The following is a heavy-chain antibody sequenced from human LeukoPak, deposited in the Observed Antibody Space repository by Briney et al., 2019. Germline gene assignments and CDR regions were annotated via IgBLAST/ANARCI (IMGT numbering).Heavy chain of an antibody. CDR1: GYTFTGYY. CDR2: INPNSGGT. J-gene: IGHJ5*02. V-gene: IGHV1-2*02. Sequence: GASVKFSCKASGYTFTGYYMHWVRQAPGQGLEWIGWINPNSGGTNYAQKFQGRVTMTRDTSISTAYMELSRLRSDDTAVYYCARGGGYLKDWFDPWGQGTLVTVSS. CDR3: ARGGGYLKDWFDP. D-gene: IGHD1-26*01.